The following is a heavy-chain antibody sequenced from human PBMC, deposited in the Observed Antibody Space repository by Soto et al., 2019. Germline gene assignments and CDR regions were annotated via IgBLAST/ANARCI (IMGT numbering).Heavy chain of an antibody. V-gene: IGHV1-2*04. D-gene: IGHD3-22*01. CDR1: GYTFTGYY. CDR2: INPNSGGT. CDR3: ARAPSYYYDSSGYYSAAFDI. J-gene: IGHJ3*02. Sequence: GASVKVSCKASGYTFTGYYMHWVRQAPGQGLEWMGWINPNSGGTNYAQKFQGWVTMTRDTSISTAYMELSRLRSDDTAVCYCARAPSYYYDSSGYYSAAFDIWGQGTMVTVSS.